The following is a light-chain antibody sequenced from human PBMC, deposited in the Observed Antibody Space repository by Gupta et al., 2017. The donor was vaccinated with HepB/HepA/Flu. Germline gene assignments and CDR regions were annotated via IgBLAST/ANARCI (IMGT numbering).Light chain of an antibody. CDR2: YDS. Sequence: SHLLPQPPSVSVAPGKKARITCGGNNIGSQSVHWYQQKPGQAPVLVIYYDSDRPSGIPERFSGSNCGNTATLTISRVEAGDEADYYCQVCDNNSDHVLFGGGTKLTVL. J-gene: IGLJ2*01. V-gene: IGLV3-21*04. CDR1: NIGSQS. CDR3: QVCDNNSDHVL.